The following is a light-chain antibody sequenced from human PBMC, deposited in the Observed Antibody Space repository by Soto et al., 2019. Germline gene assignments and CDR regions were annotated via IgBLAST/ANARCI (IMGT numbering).Light chain of an antibody. CDR2: TND. V-gene: IGLV1-44*01. Sequence: QSVLTQPPSASETPGQRVTISCSGSSSNIGSNPVNWYQQLPGTAPKLLIYTNDQRPSGVPDRFSGSKSGTSASLAISGLQSEDEADYYCAAWDASLNGAVFGGGTQLTVL. CDR1: SSNIGSNP. CDR3: AAWDASLNGAV. J-gene: IGLJ7*01.